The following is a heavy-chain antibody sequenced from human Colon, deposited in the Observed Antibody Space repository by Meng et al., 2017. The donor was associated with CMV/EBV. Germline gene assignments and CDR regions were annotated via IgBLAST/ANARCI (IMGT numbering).Heavy chain of an antibody. J-gene: IGHJ6*02. D-gene: IGHD6-13*01. Sequence: LRLSCTVSGGSINSGDYYWAWIRQSPGKGLEWIGYIHHSGNTFYNPSLKSRVTISVDMPNKHFSLNLNSVTAADTAVYYCGRVRTAAPTPFYYGLDVWGQGTTVTVSS. V-gene: IGHV4-30-4*08. CDR1: GGSINSGDYY. CDR2: IHHSGNT. CDR3: GRVRTAAPTPFYYGLDV.